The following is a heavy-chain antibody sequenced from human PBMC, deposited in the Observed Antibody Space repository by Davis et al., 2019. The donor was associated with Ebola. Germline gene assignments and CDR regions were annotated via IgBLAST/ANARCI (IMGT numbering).Heavy chain of an antibody. CDR1: GFTFSSYA. CDR2: ISYDGSNK. CDR3: AKIGQQLWEEYYYGMDV. D-gene: IGHD6-13*01. Sequence: GESLKISCAASGFTFSSYAMHWVRQAPGKGLEWVAVISYDGSNKYYADSVKGRFTISRDNSKNTLYLQMNSLRAEDTAVYYCAKIGQQLWEEYYYGMDVWGQGTTVTVSS. V-gene: IGHV3-30-3*01. J-gene: IGHJ6*02.